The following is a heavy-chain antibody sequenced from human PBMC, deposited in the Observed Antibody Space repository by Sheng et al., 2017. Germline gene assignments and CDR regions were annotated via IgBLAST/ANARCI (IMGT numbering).Heavy chain of an antibody. CDR3: SWGPQYFFEY. V-gene: IGHV3-30*01. D-gene: IGHD7-27*01. J-gene: IGHJ4*02. Sequence: QVQLVESGGGVVQPGRSLRLSCAASGFTFNNYPIHWVRLAAGEGLECVAVISPDGSKSYYADSVTGRFTISRDNSKNTVYLQMNTLRLEDTAVYYFSWGPQYFFEYWGQGVLVT. CDR2: ISPDGSKS. CDR1: GFTFNNYP.